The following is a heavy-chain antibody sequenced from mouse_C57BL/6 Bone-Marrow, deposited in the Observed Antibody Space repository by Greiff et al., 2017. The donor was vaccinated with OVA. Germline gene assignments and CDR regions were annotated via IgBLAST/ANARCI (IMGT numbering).Heavy chain of an antibody. CDR2: INPSTGGT. V-gene: IGHV1-42*01. Sequence: VQLKESGPELVKPGASVKISCKASGYSFTGYYMNWVKQSPEKSLEWIGEINPSTGGTTYNQKFKAKATLTVDKSSSTAYMQLKSLTSEDSAVYYCAKFLHYYGSSVSYWYFDVWGTGTTVTVSS. CDR1: GYSFTGYY. D-gene: IGHD1-1*01. J-gene: IGHJ1*03. CDR3: AKFLHYYGSSVSYWYFDV.